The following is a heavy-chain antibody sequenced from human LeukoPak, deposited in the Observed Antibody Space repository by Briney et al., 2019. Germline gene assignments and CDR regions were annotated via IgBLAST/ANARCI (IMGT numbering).Heavy chain of an antibody. D-gene: IGHD3-3*01. Sequence: PSETLSLTCAVSGVSLSYYYWSWIRQCPGKGLEWIGEVSPGGYTNYNPSLKSRVILSEDTSESHLSLRLRSVTAADTAMYYCARIRIGRGHDMCYNHWAQGTLVTVSS. CDR1: GVSLSYYY. V-gene: IGHV4-34*01. CDR2: VSPGGYT. J-gene: IGHJ5*02. CDR3: ARIRIGRGHDMCYNH.